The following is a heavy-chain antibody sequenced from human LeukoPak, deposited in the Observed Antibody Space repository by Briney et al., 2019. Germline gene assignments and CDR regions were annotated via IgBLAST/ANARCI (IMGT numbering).Heavy chain of an antibody. CDR1: GFIFYSYA. V-gene: IGHV3-23*01. CDR2: ISGSGGGT. Sequence: QSGGSLRLSCAASGFIFYSYAMSWVRQAPGKGLEWVSAISGSGGGTYYADSVKGRITISRDNSKNTLYLQMNSLRAEDTALYYCARSLSDLDYWGQGTLVTVSS. D-gene: IGHD3-3*02. CDR3: ARSLSDLDY. J-gene: IGHJ4*02.